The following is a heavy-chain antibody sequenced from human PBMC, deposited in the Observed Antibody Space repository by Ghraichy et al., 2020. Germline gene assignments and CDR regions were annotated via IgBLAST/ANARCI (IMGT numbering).Heavy chain of an antibody. CDR1: GYTFASYG. V-gene: IGHV1-18*01. J-gene: IGHJ4*02. D-gene: IGHD2-2*01. Sequence: ASVKVSCKASGYTFASYGINWVRQAPGQGLEWMGWISRYNGNTQYVQKFQDRVTMTTDTSTKPAYLELSSLRSDDTAVYYCARGGGQLLIELFDYCAQGTLST. CDR3: ARGGGQLLIELFDY. CDR2: ISRYNGNT.